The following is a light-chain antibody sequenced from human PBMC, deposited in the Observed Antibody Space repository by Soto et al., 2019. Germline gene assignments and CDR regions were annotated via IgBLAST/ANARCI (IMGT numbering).Light chain of an antibody. CDR3: CSYAGSTPFVG. CDR2: EGS. CDR1: SSYVGNYNL. J-gene: IGLJ2*01. V-gene: IGLV2-23*01. Sequence: QSALTQPASVSGSPGQSITISCTGISSYVGNYNLVSWYQQHPGKAPKLMIYEGSKRPSGVSNRFSGSKSGNTASLTISGLQAEDEADYYCCSYAGSTPFVGFGGGTKVTVL.